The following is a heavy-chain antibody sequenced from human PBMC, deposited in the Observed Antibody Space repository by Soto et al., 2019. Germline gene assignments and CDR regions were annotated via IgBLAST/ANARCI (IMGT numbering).Heavy chain of an antibody. CDR3: ARSRRGAVATFDL. CDR2: IYNSGLI. V-gene: IGHV4-31*03. J-gene: IGHJ4*02. CDR1: GASVSSGGYY. D-gene: IGHD2-15*01. Sequence: LSLTCTVSGASVSSGGYYWSWSRQHPEKGLEWIGYIYNSGLISYNPSLKSRIVVSRDTSRNQLSLKVTSVTAADTAVYFCARSRRGAVATFDLWGQGTPVTVYS.